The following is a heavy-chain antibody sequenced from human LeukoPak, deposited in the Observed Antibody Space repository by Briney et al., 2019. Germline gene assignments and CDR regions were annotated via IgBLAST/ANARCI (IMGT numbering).Heavy chain of an antibody. CDR2: IKRDGQT. Sequence: GGPLRLPCEASGFTFSRYWTHWVPQAPGKGLVWVSRIKRDGQTKYADSVKSRFTIPRDNAKNTVSLQMDSLRAEDTGVYYCARSPSEVGGYYPEYFRHWGQGTLVTVSP. J-gene: IGHJ1*01. V-gene: IGHV3-74*01. D-gene: IGHD3-22*01. CDR1: GFTFSRYW. CDR3: ARSPSEVGGYYPEYFRH.